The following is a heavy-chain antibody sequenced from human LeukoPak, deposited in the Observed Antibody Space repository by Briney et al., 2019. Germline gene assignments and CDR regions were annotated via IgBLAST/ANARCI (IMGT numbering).Heavy chain of an antibody. V-gene: IGHV3-30*18. CDR2: ISYDGSNK. J-gene: IGHJ4*02. D-gene: IGHD1-26*01. CDR1: GFTFSSYG. CDR3: AKDGPHSGISTDFDY. Sequence: GGSLRLSCAASGFTFSSYGMHWVRQAPGKGLEWVAVISYDGSNKYYADSVKGRFTISRDNSKNTLYLQMNSLRAEDTAVYYCAKDGPHSGISTDFDYWGQGTLVTVSP.